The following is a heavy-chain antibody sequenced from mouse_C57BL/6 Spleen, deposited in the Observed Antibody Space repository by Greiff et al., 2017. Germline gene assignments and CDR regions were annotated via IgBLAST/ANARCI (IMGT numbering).Heavy chain of an antibody. CDR2: INYDGSST. Sequence: DVKLVESEGGLVQPGSSMKLSCTASGFTFSDYYMAWVRQVPEKGLEWVANINYDGSSTYYLDSLKSRFIISRDNAKNILYLQMSSLKSEDTATYYCARRDGYDSLFAYWGQGTLVTVSA. V-gene: IGHV5-16*01. J-gene: IGHJ3*01. D-gene: IGHD2-2*01. CDR3: ARRDGYDSLFAY. CDR1: GFTFSDYY.